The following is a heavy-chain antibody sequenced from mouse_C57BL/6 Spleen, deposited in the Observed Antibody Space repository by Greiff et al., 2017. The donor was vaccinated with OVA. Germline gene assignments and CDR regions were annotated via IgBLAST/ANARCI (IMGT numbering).Heavy chain of an antibody. D-gene: IGHD2-3*01. CDR2: ISSGSSTI. V-gene: IGHV5-17*01. CDR3: ARHDGYYILWYFEV. CDR1: GFTFSDYG. Sequence: EVKLVESGGGLVKPGGSLKLSCAASGFTFSDYGMHWVRQAPEKGLEWVAYISSGSSTIYYADTVKGRFTISRDHAKNTLFLQMTSLRSEDTAMDYCARHDGYYILWYFEVWGTGTTVTVSS. J-gene: IGHJ1*03.